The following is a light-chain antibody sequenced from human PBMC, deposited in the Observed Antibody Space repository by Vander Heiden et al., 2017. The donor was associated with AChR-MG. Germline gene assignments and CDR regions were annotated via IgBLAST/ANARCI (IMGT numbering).Light chain of an antibody. CDR2: DAS. J-gene: IGKJ2*01. CDR3: QQYDNVPHT. V-gene: IGKV1-33*01. CDR1: QDISNY. Sequence: DIQMTQSPSSLSASVGDRVTITCQASQDISNYLNWYQQKPGKAPKLLIYDASNLETRVPSRFSGSGSGTDFTFTISSLQPEDIATYYCQQYDNVPHTFGKGTKLEIK.